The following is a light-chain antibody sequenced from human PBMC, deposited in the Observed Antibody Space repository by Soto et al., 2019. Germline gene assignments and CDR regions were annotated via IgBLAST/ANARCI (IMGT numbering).Light chain of an antibody. CDR1: QSIGSY. CDR2: DAS. CDR3: QQRSNWPPLT. V-gene: IGKV3-11*01. Sequence: ENVLTQSPATLSLSPGERATLSCRASQSIGSYLAWYQQKPGQAPRLLIYDASSRATGIPARFSGSGSGTDFTLTISSLEPEDFAVYYCQQRSNWPPLTFGPGTKVDLK. J-gene: IGKJ3*01.